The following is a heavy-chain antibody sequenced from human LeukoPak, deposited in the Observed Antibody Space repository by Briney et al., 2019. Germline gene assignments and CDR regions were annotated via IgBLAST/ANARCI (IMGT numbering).Heavy chain of an antibody. Sequence: PGGSLRLSCAASGFTFSSYAMHWVRQAPGKGLEWVAVISYDGSNKYYADSVKGRFTISRDNSKNTLYLQMNSLRAEDTAVYYCARDKTYYDSPNALDIWGQGTMVTVSS. CDR1: GFTFSSYA. CDR3: ARDKTYYDSPNALDI. D-gene: IGHD3-22*01. V-gene: IGHV3-30-3*01. CDR2: ISYDGSNK. J-gene: IGHJ3*02.